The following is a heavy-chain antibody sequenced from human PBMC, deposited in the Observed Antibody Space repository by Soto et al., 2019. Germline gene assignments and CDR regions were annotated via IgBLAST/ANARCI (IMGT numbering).Heavy chain of an antibody. V-gene: IGHV4-39*01. CDR1: GASISSSSYY. J-gene: IGHJ4*02. Sequence: LSLTCTVSGASISSSSYYWGWIRQPPGKGLEWIGYFYYSGSTYYNPSLKSRVTISVDTSKNQFSLMLSSVTATDTAVYYCATNPYFYWGQGTLVTVSS. D-gene: IGHD3-9*01. CDR3: ATNPYFY. CDR2: FYYSGST.